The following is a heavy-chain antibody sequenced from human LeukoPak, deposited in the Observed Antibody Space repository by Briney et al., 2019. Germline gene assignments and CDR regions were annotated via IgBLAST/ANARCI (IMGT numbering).Heavy chain of an antibody. J-gene: IGHJ3*02. D-gene: IGHD3-9*01. V-gene: IGHV3-23*01. CDR2: ISGSGGST. CDR3: AKEPYYDILTGYSPRVAFDI. CDR1: GFTFGSYG. Sequence: GGSLRLSCAASGFTFGSYGMSWVRQAPGKGLEWVSAISGSGGSTYYADSVKGRFTISRDNSKNTLYLQMNSLRAEDTAVYYCAKEPYYDILTGYSPRVAFDIWGQGTMVTVSS.